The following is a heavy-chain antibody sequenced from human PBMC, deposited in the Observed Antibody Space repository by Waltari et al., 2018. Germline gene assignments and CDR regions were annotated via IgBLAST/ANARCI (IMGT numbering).Heavy chain of an antibody. Sequence: QVTLKESGPVLVKPTETLTLTCTVSGFSLSNARMGVSWIRQPPGKALEWLAHILSNDEKSYSTSLKSRLTISKDTSKSQVVLTMTNMDPVDTATYYCARIGSSWYYYYMDVWGKGTTVTVSS. CDR1: GFSLSNARMG. D-gene: IGHD6-13*01. CDR3: ARIGSSWYYYYMDV. V-gene: IGHV2-26*01. J-gene: IGHJ6*03. CDR2: ILSNDEK.